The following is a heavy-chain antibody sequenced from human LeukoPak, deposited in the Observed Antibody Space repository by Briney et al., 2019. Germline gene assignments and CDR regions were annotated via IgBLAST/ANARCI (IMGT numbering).Heavy chain of an antibody. CDR1: VGSISSYY. CDR2: IYYSGST. V-gene: IGHV4-59*01. CDR3: ASMTTASVYYYMDV. Sequence: SETLSLSCTVSVGSISSYYWSWIRQPPGKGLEWIGYIYYSGSTNYNPSLKSRVTISVDTSKNQFSLKLSSVTAADTAVYYCASMTTASVYYYMDVWGKGTTVTVSS. D-gene: IGHD1-1*01. J-gene: IGHJ6*03.